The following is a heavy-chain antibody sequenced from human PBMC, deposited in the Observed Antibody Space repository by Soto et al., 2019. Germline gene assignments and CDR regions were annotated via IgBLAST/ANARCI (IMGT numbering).Heavy chain of an antibody. CDR3: ARRRGIRVPAAT. V-gene: IGHV4-34*01. J-gene: IGHJ5*02. D-gene: IGHD2-2*01. CDR1: GGSCSGYD. CDR2: INHSGST. Sequence: SATRSRTCAVGGGSCSGYDWGWIRQPPGKGLEWIGEINHSGSTNYNPSLKSRVTISVATSKNQFSLKLSSVTAADTAVYYCARRRGIRVPAATWGQGTPVTVS.